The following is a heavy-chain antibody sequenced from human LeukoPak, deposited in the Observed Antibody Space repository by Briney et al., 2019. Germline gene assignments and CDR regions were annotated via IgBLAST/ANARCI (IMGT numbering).Heavy chain of an antibody. J-gene: IGHJ6*03. CDR1: GFTFSSYA. CDR2: IKQDGSEK. CDR3: ARVAMVRGDYMDV. Sequence: QPGGSLRLSCAASGFTFSSYAMSWVRQAPGKGLEWVANIKQDGSEKYYVDSVKGRFTISRDNAKNSLYLQMNSLRAEDTAVYYCARVAMVRGDYMDVWGKGTTVTVSS. V-gene: IGHV3-7*01. D-gene: IGHD3-10*01.